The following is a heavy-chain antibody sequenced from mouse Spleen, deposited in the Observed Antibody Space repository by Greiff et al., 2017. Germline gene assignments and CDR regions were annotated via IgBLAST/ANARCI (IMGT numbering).Heavy chain of an antibody. D-gene: IGHD2-5*01. CDR3: ARDAYYSNPMDY. CDR2: SRNKANDYTT. Sequence: EVMLVESGGGLVQSGRSLRLSCATSGFTFSDFYMEWVRQAPGKGLEWIAASRNKANDYTTEYSASVKGRFIVSRDTSQSILYLQMNALRAEDTAIYYCARDAYYSNPMDYWGQGTSVTVSS. CDR1: GFTFSDFY. V-gene: IGHV7-1*01. J-gene: IGHJ4*01.